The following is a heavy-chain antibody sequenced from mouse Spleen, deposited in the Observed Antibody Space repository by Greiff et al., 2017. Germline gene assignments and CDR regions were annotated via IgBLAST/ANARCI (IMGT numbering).Heavy chain of an antibody. CDR2: ISSGGSYT. V-gene: IGHV5-6*01. CDR1: GFTFSSYG. Sequence: VQLKESGGDLVKPGGSLKLSCAASGFTFSSYGMSWVRQTPDKRLEWVATISSGGSYTYYPDSVKGRFTISRDNAKNTLYLQMSSLKSEDTAMYYCARESTGFAYWGQGTLVTVSA. J-gene: IGHJ3*01. D-gene: IGHD1-1*01. CDR3: ARESTGFAY.